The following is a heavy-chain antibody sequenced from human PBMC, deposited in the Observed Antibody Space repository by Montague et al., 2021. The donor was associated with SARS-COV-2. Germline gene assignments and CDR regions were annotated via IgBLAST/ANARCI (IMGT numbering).Heavy chain of an antibody. V-gene: IGHV4-4*02. CDR3: TRARSKAIDY. CDR2: IFHDGTS. D-gene: IGHD2/OR15-2a*01. Sequence: SETLSLTCAVSGDSMTRSWYTWVCQPPGQRLQWIGEIFHDGTSRSIYXPALKSRVTISIDTSKNQFFLRLSSVTAADTALYFCTRARSKAIDYWGQGALVTVSS. J-gene: IGHJ4*02. CDR1: GDSMTRSW.